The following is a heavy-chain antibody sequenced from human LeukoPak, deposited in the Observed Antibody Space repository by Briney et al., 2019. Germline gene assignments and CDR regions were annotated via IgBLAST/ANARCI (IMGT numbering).Heavy chain of an antibody. CDR2: IYHSGST. D-gene: IGHD6-6*01. Sequence: SQTLSLTCAVSGGSISSGGYSWSWIRQPPGKGLEWIGYIYHSGSTYYNPSLKSRVTISVDTSKNQFSLKLSSVTAADTAVYYCARLAARSFDYWGQGTLVTVSS. J-gene: IGHJ4*02. CDR3: ARLAARSFDY. CDR1: GGSISSGGYS. V-gene: IGHV4-30-2*01.